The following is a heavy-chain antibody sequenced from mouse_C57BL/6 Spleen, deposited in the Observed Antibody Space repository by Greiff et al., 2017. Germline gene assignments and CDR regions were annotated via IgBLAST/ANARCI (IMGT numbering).Heavy chain of an antibody. V-gene: IGHV5-6*01. J-gene: IGHJ1*03. CDR3: ARLGIYYGSSLWYFDV. Sequence: EVQLVESGGDLVKPGGSLKLSCAASGFTFSSYGMSWVRQTPDKRLEWVATISSGGSYTYYPDSVKGRFTIARDNAKNTLYLQMSSLKSEDTAMYYCARLGIYYGSSLWYFDVWGTGTTVTVSS. D-gene: IGHD1-1*01. CDR1: GFTFSSYG. CDR2: ISSGGSYT.